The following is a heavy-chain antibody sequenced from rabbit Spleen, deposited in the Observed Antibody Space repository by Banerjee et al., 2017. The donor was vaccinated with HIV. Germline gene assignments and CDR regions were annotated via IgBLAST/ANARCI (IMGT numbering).Heavy chain of an antibody. CDR3: ARDDDNAYAYSI. Sequence: QSLEESGGDLVKPGASLTLTCTASGFSFSSSYYMCWVRQAPGKGLEWIACINVITGKAVYASWAKGRFTFSKTSSTTVTLQMTSLTAADTATYFCARDDDNAYAYSIWGPGTLVTVS. CDR2: INVITGKA. V-gene: IGHV1S40*01. CDR1: GFSFSSSYY. J-gene: IGHJ6*01. D-gene: IGHD6-1*01.